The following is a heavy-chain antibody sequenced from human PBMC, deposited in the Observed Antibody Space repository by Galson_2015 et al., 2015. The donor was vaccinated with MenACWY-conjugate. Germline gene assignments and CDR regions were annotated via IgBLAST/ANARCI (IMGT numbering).Heavy chain of an antibody. CDR1: GFTFSNHW. CDR2: INPAGSDK. CDR3: ARDITGSTHSYYGIDV. J-gene: IGHJ6*02. V-gene: IGHV3-7*03. D-gene: IGHD1-7*01. Sequence: SLRLSCAASGFTFSNHWMSWVRQAPGKGLDWVASINPAGSDKFYLDSVKGRFTISRDNAENSLSLHMDSLRVEDTAIYFCARDITGSTHSYYGIDVWGQGTTVTVS.